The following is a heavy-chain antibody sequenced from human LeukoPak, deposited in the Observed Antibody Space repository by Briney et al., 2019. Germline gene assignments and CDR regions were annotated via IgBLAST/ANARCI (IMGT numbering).Heavy chain of an antibody. Sequence: PSETLSLTCAVSGGSISSSSYCWGWIRQRPGRGLEWIGTICYTGSNYYNPSLKRRVTISLDTSKNQFSLRLSSVTAADTAVYYWENWYYDILTGYFNHSDDWGQGTLVTVSS. D-gene: IGHD3-9*01. J-gene: IGHJ4*02. CDR1: GGSISSSSYC. CDR3: ENWYYDILTGYFNHSDD. V-gene: IGHV4-39*07. CDR2: ICYTGSN.